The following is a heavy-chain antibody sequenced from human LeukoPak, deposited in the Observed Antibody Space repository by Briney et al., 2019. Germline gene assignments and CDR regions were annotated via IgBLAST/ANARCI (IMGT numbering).Heavy chain of an antibody. D-gene: IGHD5-12*01. CDR1: GGAFSSYA. J-gene: IGHJ5*02. V-gene: IGHV1-69*04. Sequence: ASVKVSCKASGGAFSSYAISWVRQAPGQGLEWMGRIIPILGIANYAQKFQGRVTITADKSTSTAYMELSSLRSEDTAVYYCARNIVATNNNWFDPWGQGTLVTVSS. CDR3: ARNIVATNNNWFDP. CDR2: IIPILGIA.